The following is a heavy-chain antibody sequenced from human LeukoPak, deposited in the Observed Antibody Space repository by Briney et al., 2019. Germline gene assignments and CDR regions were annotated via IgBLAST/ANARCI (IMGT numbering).Heavy chain of an antibody. CDR2: ISAYNGNT. CDR1: GYTFTSYG. Sequence: ASVKVSCKASGYTFTSYGISWVRQAPGQGLEWMGWISAYNGNTNYAQKLQGRVTMTTDTYTSTAYMELRNLRSDDTAVYYCARGGFDYYGTGRAFDVWGQGTLVTVSS. V-gene: IGHV1-18*01. CDR3: ARGGFDYYGTGRAFDV. J-gene: IGHJ4*02. D-gene: IGHD3-10*01.